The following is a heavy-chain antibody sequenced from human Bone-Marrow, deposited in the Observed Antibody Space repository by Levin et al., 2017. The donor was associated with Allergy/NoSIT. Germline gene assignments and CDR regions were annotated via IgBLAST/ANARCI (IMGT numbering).Heavy chain of an antibody. CDR1: GFTFSSAW. Sequence: GGSLRLSCVASGFTFSSAWMHWVRQVPGKGLVWVSHINNDGSTTTYADSVKGRFTISRDNARNTVFLQMNSLRAEDTAVYYCATEGGYSHSDWGQGTLVTVSS. D-gene: IGHD5-18*01. CDR2: INNDGSTT. V-gene: IGHV3-74*01. CDR3: ATEGGYSHSD. J-gene: IGHJ4*02.